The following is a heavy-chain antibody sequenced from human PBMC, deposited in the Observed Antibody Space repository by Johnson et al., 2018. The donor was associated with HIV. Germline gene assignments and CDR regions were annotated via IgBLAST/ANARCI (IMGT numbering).Heavy chain of an antibody. CDR2: IWYDGSNK. D-gene: IGHD1-26*01. CDR3: ARGGSGSYWGYLTDAFDI. CDR1: GFTVSGNY. Sequence: QVQLVESGGGLVQPGGSLRLSCAASGFTVSGNYMSWVRQAPGKGLEWVAVIWYDGSNKYYADSVKGRFTISRDNSKNTLFLQMNSLRAEDTALYFCARGGSGSYWGYLTDAFDIWGQGTMVTVSS. V-gene: IGHV3-33*08. J-gene: IGHJ3*02.